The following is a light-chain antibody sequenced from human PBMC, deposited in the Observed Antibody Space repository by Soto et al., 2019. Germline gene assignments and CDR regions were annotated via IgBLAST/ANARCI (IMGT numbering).Light chain of an antibody. Sequence: EIVLTQSPGTLSLSPGERVTLSCRASQSVTRSFLAWYQQTPGQAPRLLLYGASSRATGIPDRFSGSGSGTHFTLTISRLEPEAFAVYYGQHYGSSPQAFVPGTKVDIK. CDR1: QSVTRSF. V-gene: IGKV3-20*01. CDR2: GAS. J-gene: IGKJ3*01. CDR3: QHYGSSPQA.